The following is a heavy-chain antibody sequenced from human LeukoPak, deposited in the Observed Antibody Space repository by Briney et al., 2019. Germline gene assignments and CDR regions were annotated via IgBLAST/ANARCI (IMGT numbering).Heavy chain of an antibody. CDR1: GFTFSSSA. Sequence: GGSLRLSCAASGFTFSSSAMHWVRQAPGKGLEWVAVISYDGSNKYYADSVKGRFTISRDNSKNTLYLQMNSLRAEDTAVYYCATPIASSGYQLRGAFDIWGQGTMVTVSS. D-gene: IGHD3-22*01. CDR3: ATPIASSGYQLRGAFDI. V-gene: IGHV3-30*04. CDR2: ISYDGSNK. J-gene: IGHJ3*02.